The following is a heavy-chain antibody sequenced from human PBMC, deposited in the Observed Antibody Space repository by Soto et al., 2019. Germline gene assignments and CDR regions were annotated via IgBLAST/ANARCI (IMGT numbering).Heavy chain of an antibody. J-gene: IGHJ1*01. Sequence: GGSLRLSCAASGFTFSVYSMNWVRQAPGKGLEWVSSISSSYIYYADSVKGRFTISRDTAKNALYLQMKSLRVEDTAVYYCARDWKLGGVLDLWGQGTLVTVSS. CDR3: ARDWKLGGVLDL. CDR1: GFTFSVYS. CDR2: ISSSYI. V-gene: IGHV3-21*01. D-gene: IGHD7-27*01.